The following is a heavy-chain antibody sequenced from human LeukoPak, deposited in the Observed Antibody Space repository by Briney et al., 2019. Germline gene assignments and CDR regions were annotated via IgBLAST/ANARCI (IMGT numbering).Heavy chain of an antibody. CDR3: ARRDCVGDCYSNWFDP. D-gene: IGHD2-21*02. CDR2: INPRGGST. V-gene: IGHV1-46*01. Sequence: ASVKVSCKASGYTFTNYFMHWVRQAPGQGLEWMGIINPRGGSTGYAQKFQGRITMTTDMSTRTVYMELGSLESEDTAVYYCARRDCVGDCYSNWFDPWGQGTLVTVSS. CDR1: GYTFTNYF. J-gene: IGHJ5*02.